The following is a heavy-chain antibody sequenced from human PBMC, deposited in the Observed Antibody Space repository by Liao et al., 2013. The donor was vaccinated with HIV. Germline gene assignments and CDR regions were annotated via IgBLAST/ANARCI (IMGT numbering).Heavy chain of an antibody. Sequence: QLQLQESGPGLVKPSETLSLTCTVSGASINSYYWSWIRQPPGKGLEWIGYISYSGSTNYNPSLKSRVTISVDTSKNQFSLKLSSVTAADTAVHYCARDMQYWGNGTTVIVSS. CDR2: ISYSGST. V-gene: IGHV4-59*01. CDR3: ARDMQY. CDR1: GASINSYY. J-gene: IGHJ6*04. D-gene: IGHD2-2*01.